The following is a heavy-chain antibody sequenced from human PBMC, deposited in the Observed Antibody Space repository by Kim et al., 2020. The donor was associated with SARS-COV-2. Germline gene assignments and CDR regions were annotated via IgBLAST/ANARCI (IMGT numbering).Heavy chain of an antibody. Sequence: ASVKVSCKASGYTFTSYAMDWVRQAPGQRLEWMGWINAGNGNTKYSQKFQGRVTITRDTSASTAYMELSSLRSEDTAVYYCARDRDSSSWVNWFDPWGQGTLVTVSS. V-gene: IGHV1-3*01. D-gene: IGHD6-13*01. CDR3: ARDRDSSSWVNWFDP. J-gene: IGHJ5*02. CDR2: INAGNGNT. CDR1: GYTFTSYA.